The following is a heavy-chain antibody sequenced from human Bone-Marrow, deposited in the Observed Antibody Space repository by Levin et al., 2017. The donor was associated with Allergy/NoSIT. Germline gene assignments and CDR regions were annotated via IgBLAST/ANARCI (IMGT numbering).Heavy chain of an antibody. CDR2: INAGNGNT. D-gene: IGHD3-10*01. J-gene: IGHJ5*02. V-gene: IGHV1-3*01. Sequence: GESLKISCKASGYTFTSYAMHWVRQAPGQRLEWMGWINAGNGNTKYSQKFQGRVTITRDTSASTAYMELSSLRSEDTAVYYCARALIGSGSYYNVGWFDPWGQGTLVTVSS. CDR1: GYTFTSYA. CDR3: ARALIGSGSYYNVGWFDP.